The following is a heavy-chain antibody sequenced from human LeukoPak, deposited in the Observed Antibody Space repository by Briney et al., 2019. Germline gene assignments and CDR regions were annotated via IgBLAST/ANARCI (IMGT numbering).Heavy chain of an antibody. V-gene: IGHV3-11*04. Sequence: GGSLRLSCAASGFTFSDYYMSWIRQAPGKGLEWVSYISSSGTTIYYADSVKGRFTISRDNAKNSLYLQMNSLRAEDTAVYYCARERLHCYDRGYFDLWGRGTLVTVPS. CDR1: GFTFSDYY. CDR2: ISSSGTTI. D-gene: IGHD3-22*01. J-gene: IGHJ2*01. CDR3: ARERLHCYDRGYFDL.